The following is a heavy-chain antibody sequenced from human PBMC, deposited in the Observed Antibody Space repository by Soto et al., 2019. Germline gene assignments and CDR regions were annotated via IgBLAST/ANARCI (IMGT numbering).Heavy chain of an antibody. CDR3: AVQEPLRSGSWPFDY. CDR2: IYYRGST. Sequence: QLQLQESGPGLVKPSETLSLTCTVSGGSISSSRYYWGWIRQPPGKGLEWIGSIYYRGSTYYNPSLKSRHTISVDTSKNQFSLKLSSVTAADTAVYYCAVQEPLRSGSWPFDYWRQGTLVTVSS. D-gene: IGHD6-13*01. V-gene: IGHV4-39*01. J-gene: IGHJ4*02. CDR1: GGSISSSRYY.